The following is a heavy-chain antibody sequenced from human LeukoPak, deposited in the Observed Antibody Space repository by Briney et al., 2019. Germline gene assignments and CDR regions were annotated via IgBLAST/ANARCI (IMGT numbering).Heavy chain of an antibody. CDR1: GFTFRNYW. J-gene: IGHJ3*01. CDR3: ARGWVPSDITLK. V-gene: IGHV3-74*01. D-gene: IGHD3-22*01. CDR2: INSDGSDT. Sequence: GGSLRLSCAASGFTFRNYWMHWVRQAPGKGLVWVSRINSDGSDTNYADSVKGRFTISRDNARNTVYLQMNSLRVDDTAVYYCARGWVPSDITLKWGQGTMVTVSS.